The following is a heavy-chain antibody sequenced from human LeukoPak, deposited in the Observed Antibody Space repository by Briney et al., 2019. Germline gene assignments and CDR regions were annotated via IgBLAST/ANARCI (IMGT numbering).Heavy chain of an antibody. D-gene: IGHD3-9*01. Sequence: GASVNVSCKASGYIFTGYYIHWVRQAPGQGLEWMGWINPNSGATNYAQNFQGRVTMTRDTSISTPYMDLSRLRSDDTAFYYCARSAPTLTYDILTGYLGYWGQGTLVTVSS. CDR2: INPNSGAT. V-gene: IGHV1-2*02. CDR3: ARSAPTLTYDILTGYLGY. CDR1: GYIFTGYY. J-gene: IGHJ4*02.